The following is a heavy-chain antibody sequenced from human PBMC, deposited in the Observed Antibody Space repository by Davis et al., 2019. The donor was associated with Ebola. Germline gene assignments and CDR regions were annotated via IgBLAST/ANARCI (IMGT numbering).Heavy chain of an antibody. CDR3: ARDRLRYYDFWSGLPGDY. Sequence: GESLKISCAASGFTFSDYYMSWIRQAPGKGLEWVSYISSSGSTIYYADSVKSRFTISRDNAKNSRYLQMNSLRDEDTAVYYCARDRLRYYDFWSGLPGDYWGQGTLVTVSS. CDR2: ISSSGSTI. J-gene: IGHJ4*02. CDR1: GFTFSDYY. V-gene: IGHV3-11*04. D-gene: IGHD3-3*01.